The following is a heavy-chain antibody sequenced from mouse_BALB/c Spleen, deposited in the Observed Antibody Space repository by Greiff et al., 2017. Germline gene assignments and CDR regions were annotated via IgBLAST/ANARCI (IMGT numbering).Heavy chain of an antibody. CDR3: ARDWPYAMDY. Sequence: EVQRVESGGGLVQPGGSRKLSCAASGFTFSSFGMHWVRQAPEKGLEWVAYISSGSSTIYYADTVKGRFTISRDNPKNTLFLQMTSLRSEDTAMYYCARDWPYAMDYWGQGTSVTVSS. V-gene: IGHV5-17*02. J-gene: IGHJ4*01. CDR1: GFTFSSFG. CDR2: ISSGSSTI.